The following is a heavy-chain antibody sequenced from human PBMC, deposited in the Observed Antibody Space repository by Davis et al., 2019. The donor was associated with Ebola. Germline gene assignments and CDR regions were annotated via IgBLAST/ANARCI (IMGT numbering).Heavy chain of an antibody. D-gene: IGHD2-15*01. CDR2: INHSGST. V-gene: IGHV4-34*01. CDR1: GGSFSGYY. Sequence: GSLRLSCAVYGGSFSGYYWSWIRQPPGKGLEWIGEINHSGSTNYNPSLKSRVTISVDTSKNQFSLKLSSVTAADTAVYYCARAQDCSGGSCYSGEFDYWGQGTLVTVSS. CDR3: ARAQDCSGGSCYSGEFDY. J-gene: IGHJ4*02.